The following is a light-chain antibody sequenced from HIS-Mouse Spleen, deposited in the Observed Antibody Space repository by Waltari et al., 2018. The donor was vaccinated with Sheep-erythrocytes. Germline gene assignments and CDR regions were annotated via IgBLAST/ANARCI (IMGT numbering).Light chain of an antibody. J-gene: IGKJ4*01. Sequence: DIQMTQSPSSLSASVGDRVTITCQASQDISNYLNWYQQKPGKSPKFLIYDSSDLETGVPSRFSGSGSGTDFTITISILQPEDIATYYCQQYDNLPSLTFGGGTKVEIK. CDR1: QDISNY. V-gene: IGKV1-33*01. CDR3: QQYDNLPSLT. CDR2: DSS.